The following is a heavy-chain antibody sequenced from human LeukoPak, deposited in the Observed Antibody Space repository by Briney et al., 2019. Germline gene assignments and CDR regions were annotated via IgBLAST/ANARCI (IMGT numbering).Heavy chain of an antibody. CDR1: GFTFNNYG. CDR3: AKDPNGDYVGTFDM. D-gene: IGHD4-17*01. Sequence: PGGSLRLSCVVSGFTFNNYGMSWVRQAPGKGLEWVSFISGNGGRTDYAESVKGRFTISRDNSKNTLFLQMNSLRDEDTAAYYCAKDPNGDYVGTFDMWGRGTMVTVSS. CDR2: ISGNGGRT. J-gene: IGHJ3*02. V-gene: IGHV3-23*01.